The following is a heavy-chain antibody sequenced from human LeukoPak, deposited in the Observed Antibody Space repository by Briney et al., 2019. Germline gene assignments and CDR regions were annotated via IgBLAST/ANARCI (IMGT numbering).Heavy chain of an antibody. Sequence: GGSLRLSCATSGFTFSTSWMHWVRQAPGKGLVWVSRINTDGNTRDYADPVKVRFTISRDNAKNTLYLQMNSLRAEDTAVYYCVRDMGYYDKVWGQGTLVTVSS. CDR2: INTDGNTR. D-gene: IGHD3-22*01. V-gene: IGHV3-74*01. J-gene: IGHJ4*02. CDR1: GFTFSTSW. CDR3: VRDMGYYDKV.